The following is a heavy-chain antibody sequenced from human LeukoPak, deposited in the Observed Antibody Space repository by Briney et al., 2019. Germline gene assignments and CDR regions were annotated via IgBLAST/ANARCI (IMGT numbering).Heavy chain of an antibody. CDR1: GGSFSGYY. D-gene: IGHD5-24*01. CDR2: INHSGST. Sequence: SETLSLTCAVYGGSFSGYYWSWIRQPPGKGLDWIGEINHSGSTNYNPSLKSRVTISVDTSKNQFSLKLSSVTAADTAVYYCARAGGDGYNYDYWGQGTLVTVSS. CDR3: ARAGGDGYNYDY. J-gene: IGHJ4*02. V-gene: IGHV4-34*01.